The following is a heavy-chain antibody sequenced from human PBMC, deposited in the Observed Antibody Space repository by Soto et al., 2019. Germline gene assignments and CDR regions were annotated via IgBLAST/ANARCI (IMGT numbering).Heavy chain of an antibody. CDR3: AKNQERELPRVIDF. J-gene: IGHJ4*02. CDR1: GLTFSNYA. Sequence: EVRLLESGGGLVKPGGSLRLSCATSGLTFSNYAMSWVRQAPGGGVEWGSSMSGSSSTTYYADSVRGRFTISRDRSKNTLYLQMSSLRAEDTALYYCAKNQERELPRVIDFWGQGTLVTVSS. D-gene: IGHD1-7*01. V-gene: IGHV3-23*01. CDR2: MSGSSSTT.